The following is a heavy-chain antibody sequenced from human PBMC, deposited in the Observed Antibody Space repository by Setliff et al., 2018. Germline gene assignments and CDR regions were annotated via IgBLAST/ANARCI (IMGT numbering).Heavy chain of an antibody. V-gene: IGHV1-18*01. Sequence: ASVKVSCKTSGYTFTNFGISWVRQAPGQGLEWLGSISPYTGNTNYPERLQGRITMTTDTLTSTVYMELGSLRPDDTALYYCVRSSAPQIVLAADFDRWGQGTQVTVSS. CDR2: ISPYTGNT. J-gene: IGHJ4*02. CDR3: VRSSAPQIVLAADFDR. D-gene: IGHD2-8*02. CDR1: GYTFTNFG.